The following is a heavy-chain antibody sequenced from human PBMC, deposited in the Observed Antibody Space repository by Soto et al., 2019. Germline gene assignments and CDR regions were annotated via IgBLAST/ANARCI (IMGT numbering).Heavy chain of an antibody. CDR3: ARMSGTYDSSVEFRIGPQYYFDY. Sequence: SGPTLVNPTQTLPLTCTFSGFSLSTSGMCVSWIRQPPGKALAWLALIDWDDDKYYSTSLKTRLTISKDTSKNQVALTMTNMDPVDTATYYCARMSGTYDSSVEFRIGPQYYFDYWGEGTLVT. CDR2: IDWDDDK. V-gene: IGHV2-70*01. J-gene: IGHJ4*02. D-gene: IGHD3-22*01. CDR1: GFSLSTSGMC.